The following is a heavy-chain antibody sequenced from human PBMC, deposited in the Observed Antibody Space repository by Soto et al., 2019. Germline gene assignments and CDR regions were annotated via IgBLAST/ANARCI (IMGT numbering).Heavy chain of an antibody. V-gene: IGHV4-59*01. CDR3: ARIGNYYYYFLDF. D-gene: IGHD1-26*01. Sequence: PSETLSLTCTVSTGSLSSYYWSWIRQPPGKGLEWSGYISYSGSTNNNPSLKSRVTISVDTSKNQFSLKLSSVTAAATAVYYCARIGNYYYYFLDFSAKGTSVIGAS. J-gene: IGHJ6*03. CDR1: TGSLSSYY. CDR2: ISYSGST.